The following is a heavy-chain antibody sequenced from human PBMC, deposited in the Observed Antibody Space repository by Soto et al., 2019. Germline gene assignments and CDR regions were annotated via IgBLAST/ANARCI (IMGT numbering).Heavy chain of an antibody. CDR2: INPNSGGT. Sequence: ASVKVSCKASGYTFTGYYMHWVRQAPGQGLEWMGRINPNSGGTNYAQKFQGRVTMTRDTSISTVYMELSSLRSEDTAVYYCARYDFWSGYYTGWFDPWGQGTLVTVSS. D-gene: IGHD3-3*01. CDR1: GYTFTGYY. CDR3: ARYDFWSGYYTGWFDP. J-gene: IGHJ5*02. V-gene: IGHV1-2*02.